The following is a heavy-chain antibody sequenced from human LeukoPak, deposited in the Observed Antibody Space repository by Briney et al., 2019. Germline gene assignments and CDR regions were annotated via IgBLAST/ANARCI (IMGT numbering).Heavy chain of an antibody. J-gene: IGHJ6*03. V-gene: IGHV4-59*08. CDR1: GGSISSYY. D-gene: IGHD6-19*01. CDR2: IYYSGST. CDR3: ASLSGYSSGWIHMDV. Sequence: PSETLSLTCTVSGGSISSYYWSWIRQPPGKGLEWIGYIYYSGSTNYNPSLKSQVTISVDTSKNQFSLKLSSVTAADTAVYYCASLSGYSSGWIHMDVWGKGTTVTVSS.